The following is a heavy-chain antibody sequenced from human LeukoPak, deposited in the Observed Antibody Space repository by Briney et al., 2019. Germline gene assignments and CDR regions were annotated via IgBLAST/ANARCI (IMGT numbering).Heavy chain of an antibody. D-gene: IGHD5-18*01. CDR1: GFTFSNAY. J-gene: IGHJ5*02. CDR3: AKELLGYSYGYGVYNWFDP. Sequence: GGSLRLSCAASGFTFSNAYMNWVRQAPGKGLEWVGRIRSKNDGATTDYAAPVKNRFTISRDDSKNTLYLQMNGLRAEDTAVYYCAKELLGYSYGYGVYNWFDPWGQGTLVTVSS. V-gene: IGHV3-15*01. CDR2: IRSKNDGATT.